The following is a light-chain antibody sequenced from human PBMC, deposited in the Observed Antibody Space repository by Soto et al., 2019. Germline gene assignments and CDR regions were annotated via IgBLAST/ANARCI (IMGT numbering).Light chain of an antibody. J-gene: IGLJ1*01. CDR2: DVN. CDR3: CSYAGSYDSV. CDR1: SSDVGAYNY. Sequence: QSVLTQPRSVSGSPGQSVTISCTGSSSDVGAYNYVSWYQHNTGKAPKLLIYDVNKRPSGVPDRFSGSKFGNTASLTISGLQADDEATFYCCSYAGSYDSVFGTGTKVTVL. V-gene: IGLV2-11*01.